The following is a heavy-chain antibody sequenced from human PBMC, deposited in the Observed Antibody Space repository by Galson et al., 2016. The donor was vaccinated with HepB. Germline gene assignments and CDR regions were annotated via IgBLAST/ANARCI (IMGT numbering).Heavy chain of an antibody. CDR2: TSYDGLNR. CDR1: GFTFDIYG. Sequence: SLRLSCAASGFTFDIYGMHWVRQAPGKGLEWVAVTSYDGLNRYYVDSVKGRFTISKDNSKNTLYLQMNTLRAEDTAIYYCAKGRVGITTSALDYWGQGTLVTVSS. D-gene: IGHD1-26*01. CDR3: AKGRVGITTSALDY. V-gene: IGHV3-30*18. J-gene: IGHJ4*02.